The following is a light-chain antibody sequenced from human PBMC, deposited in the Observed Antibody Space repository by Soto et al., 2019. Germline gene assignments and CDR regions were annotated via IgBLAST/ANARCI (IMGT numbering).Light chain of an antibody. V-gene: IGLV2-14*01. Sequence: QSALTQPASVSGSPGQSITISCTGTSSDVGGYNYVSWHQQHPGKAPKPMIYEVSNRPSGVSNRFSGSKSGNTASLTISGLQAEDEADYYCSSYTSSSTRVFGTGTKVTVL. CDR3: SSYTSSSTRV. CDR2: EVS. CDR1: SSDVGGYNY. J-gene: IGLJ1*01.